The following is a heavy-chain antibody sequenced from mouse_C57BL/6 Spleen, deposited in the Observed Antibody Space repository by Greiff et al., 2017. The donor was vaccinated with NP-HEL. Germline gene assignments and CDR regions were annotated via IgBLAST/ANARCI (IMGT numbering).Heavy chain of an antibody. J-gene: IGHJ2*01. V-gene: IGHV5-17*01. CDR2: ISSGSSTI. CDR3: ARWDYYGSSSDYFDY. CDR1: GFTFSDYG. D-gene: IGHD1-1*01. Sequence: EVKVEESGGGLVKPGGSLKLSCAASGFTFSDYGMHWVRQAPEKGLEWVAYISSGSSTIYYADTVKGRFTISRDNAKNTLFLQMTSLRSEDTAMYYCARWDYYGSSSDYFDYWGQGTTLTVSS.